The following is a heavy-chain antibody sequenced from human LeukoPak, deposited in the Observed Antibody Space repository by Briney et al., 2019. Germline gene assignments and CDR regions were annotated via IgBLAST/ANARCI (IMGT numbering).Heavy chain of an antibody. CDR1: GFTFSSYS. V-gene: IGHV3-21*01. J-gene: IGHJ4*02. D-gene: IGHD3-16*01. CDR3: ARDGGSGNPVFVHDY. Sequence: PGGSLRLSCAASGFTFSSYSMNWVRQAPGKGLEWVSSISSSSSYIYYADPVKGRFTISRDNAKNSLYLQMNSLRAEDTAVYYCARDGGSGNPVFVHDYWGQGTLVTVSS. CDR2: ISSSSSYI.